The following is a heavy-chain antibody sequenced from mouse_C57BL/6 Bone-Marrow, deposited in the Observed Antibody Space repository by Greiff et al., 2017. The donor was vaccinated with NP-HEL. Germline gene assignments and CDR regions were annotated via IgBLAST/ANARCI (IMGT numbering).Heavy chain of an antibody. V-gene: IGHV5-17*01. CDR1: GFTFSDYG. Sequence: DVMLVESGGGLVKPGGSLKLSCAASGFTFSDYGMHWVRQAPEKGLEWVAYISSGSSTIYYADTVKGRFTISRDNAKNTLFLQMTSLRSEDTAMYYCARELRSAWFAYWGQGTLVTVSA. CDR3: ARELRSAWFAY. CDR2: ISSGSSTI. D-gene: IGHD3-2*02. J-gene: IGHJ3*01.